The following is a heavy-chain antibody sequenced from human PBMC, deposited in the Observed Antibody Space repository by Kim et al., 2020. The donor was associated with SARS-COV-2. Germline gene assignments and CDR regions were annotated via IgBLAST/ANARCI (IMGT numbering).Heavy chain of an antibody. Sequence: SVKVSCKASGGTFSSYAISWVRQAPGQGLEWMGRIIPILGIANYAQKFQGRVTITADKSTSTAYMELSSLRSEDTAVYYCARDPRYCTNGVCPNFDYWGQGTLVTVSS. CDR3: ARDPRYCTNGVCPNFDY. D-gene: IGHD2-8*01. V-gene: IGHV1-69*04. J-gene: IGHJ4*02. CDR1: GGTFSSYA. CDR2: IIPILGIA.